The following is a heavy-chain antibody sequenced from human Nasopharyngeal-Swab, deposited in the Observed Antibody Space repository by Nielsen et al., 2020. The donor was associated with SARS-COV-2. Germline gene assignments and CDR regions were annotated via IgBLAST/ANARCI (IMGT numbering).Heavy chain of an antibody. CDR3: AKQSLRYFDWLLGEDFDY. V-gene: IGHV3-23*01. J-gene: IGHJ4*02. CDR1: GFTFSSYA. Sequence: GESLKISCAASGFTFSSYAMSWARQAPGKGLEWVSAISGSGGSTYYADSVKGRFTISRDNSKNTLYLQMNSLRAEDTAVYYCAKQSLRYFDWLLGEDFDYWGQGTLVTVSS. D-gene: IGHD3-9*01. CDR2: ISGSGGST.